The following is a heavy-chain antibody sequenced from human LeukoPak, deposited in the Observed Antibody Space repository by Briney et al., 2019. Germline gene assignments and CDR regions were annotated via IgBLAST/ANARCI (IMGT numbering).Heavy chain of an antibody. CDR3: ARDATTGYSSGWYDY. CDR2: IKQDGSEK. V-gene: IGHV3-7*01. D-gene: IGHD6-19*01. Sequence: GGSLRLSCAASGFPFSSYWMSWVRQAPGKGLEWVANIKQDGSEKYYVDSVKGRFTISRDNAENSLYLQMNSLRAEDTAVYYCARDATTGYSSGWYDYWGQGTLVTVSS. J-gene: IGHJ4*02. CDR1: GFPFSSYW.